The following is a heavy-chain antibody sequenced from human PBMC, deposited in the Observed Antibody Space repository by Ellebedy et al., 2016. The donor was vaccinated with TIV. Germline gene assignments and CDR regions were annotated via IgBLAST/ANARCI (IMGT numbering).Heavy chain of an antibody. CDR3: ARDGAAYCGGDCQYPFDY. J-gene: IGHJ4*02. V-gene: IGHV3-48*02. D-gene: IGHD2-21*02. CDR1: GFTFSNYS. CDR2: ISRSSNI. Sequence: GESLKISCAAYGFTFSNYSMNWVRQSPGKGLEWVSYISRSSNIYYADSVKGRFTISRDNAKNSLYLQMNSLKDEDTAVYYCARDGAAYCGGDCQYPFDYWGQGTLVTVSS.